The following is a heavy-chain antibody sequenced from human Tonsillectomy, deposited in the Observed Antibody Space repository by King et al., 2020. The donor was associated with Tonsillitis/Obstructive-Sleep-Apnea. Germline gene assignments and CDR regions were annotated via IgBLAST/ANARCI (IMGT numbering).Heavy chain of an antibody. CDR3: ATPPPYYDFWSGSIGGY. D-gene: IGHD3-3*01. CDR1: GFTFSSYS. CDR2: ISSSSTI. Sequence: VQLVESGGGLVQPGGSLRLSCAASGFTFSSYSMNWVRQAPGKGLEWVSYISSSSTIYYADSVKCRFTISRENAKNSLYLQMNSLRDEDTAVYYCATPPPYYDFWSGSIGGYWGQGTLVTVSS. J-gene: IGHJ4*02. V-gene: IGHV3-48*02.